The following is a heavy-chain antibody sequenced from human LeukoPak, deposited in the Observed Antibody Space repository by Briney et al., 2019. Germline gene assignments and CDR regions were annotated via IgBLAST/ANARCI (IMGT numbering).Heavy chain of an antibody. Sequence: GGSLRLSCAASGFTFSSFELNWVRQAPGKGLEWVSYISSSGTTILYADSVKGRFTISRDNSKNTLYLQMNSLRVEDTAVYYCAKGRRYNILTGYYVSEVDPWGQGTLVTVSS. CDR3: AKGRRYNILTGYYVSEVDP. V-gene: IGHV3-48*03. D-gene: IGHD3-9*01. J-gene: IGHJ5*02. CDR2: ISSSGTTI. CDR1: GFTFSSFE.